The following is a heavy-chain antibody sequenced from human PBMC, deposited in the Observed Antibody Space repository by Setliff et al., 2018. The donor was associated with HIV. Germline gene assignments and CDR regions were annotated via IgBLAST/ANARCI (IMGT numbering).Heavy chain of an antibody. J-gene: IGHJ4*02. CDR1: GGTFSSYA. D-gene: IGHD2-15*01. CDR3: ARDSHCSGPSCYSGGQFFDY. V-gene: IGHV1-69*13. Sequence: GASVKVSCKASGGTFSSYAVSWVRQAPGQGLEWMGAIIRVFETANYAQKFQGRVTITADESTSTAYMELSSLRSEDTAVYFCARDSHCSGPSCYSGGQFFDYWGQGTLVTVSS. CDR2: IIRVFETA.